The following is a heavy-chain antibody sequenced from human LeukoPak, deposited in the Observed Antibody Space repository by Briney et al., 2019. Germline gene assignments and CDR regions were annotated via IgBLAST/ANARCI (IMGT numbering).Heavy chain of an antibody. CDR3: ARDKLGSGYSSDFDY. CDR1: GFSVGSNY. CDR2: IYTGGTT. D-gene: IGHD6-19*01. V-gene: IGHV3-66*02. Sequence: GGSLRLSCAASGFSVGSNYMNWVRQAPGKGLEWVSAIYTGGTTYYADSVKGRFTISRDNSKNTLYLQMNSLRAEDTAVYYCARDKLGSGYSSDFDYWGQGTLVTVSS. J-gene: IGHJ4*02.